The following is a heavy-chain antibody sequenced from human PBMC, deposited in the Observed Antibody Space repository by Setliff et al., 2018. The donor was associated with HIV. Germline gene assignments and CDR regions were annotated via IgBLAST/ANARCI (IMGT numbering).Heavy chain of an antibody. CDR1: GGSTTSGGYY. J-gene: IGHJ4*02. Sequence: SETLSLTCSVSGGSTTSGGYYWSWIRQHPGKGLEYIGYIYYSGSTYYNPSLKSRVTMSIDTSTQQFFLDVTSVTAADTAVYYCAGFSYNFWVYRFDHWGQGSLVTVSS. CDR2: IYYSGST. CDR3: AGFSYNFWVYRFDH. V-gene: IGHV4-31*03. D-gene: IGHD3-3*01.